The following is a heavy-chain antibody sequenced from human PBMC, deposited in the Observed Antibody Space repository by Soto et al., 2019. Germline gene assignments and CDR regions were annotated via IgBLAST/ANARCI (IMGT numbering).Heavy chain of an antibody. D-gene: IGHD3-10*01. CDR1: GGSISSYC. Sequence: SETLSLTCTVSGGSISSYCWSWIRQPPGKGLEWIRYIYYSGSTNYNPSLKSRVTISVDTSKNQFSLKLSSVTAADTAVYYCARGVYYYGSGSYYNVIGAYYYYMDVWGKGTTVTVSS. CDR3: ARGVYYYGSGSYYNVIGAYYYYMDV. V-gene: IGHV4-59*01. J-gene: IGHJ6*03. CDR2: IYYSGST.